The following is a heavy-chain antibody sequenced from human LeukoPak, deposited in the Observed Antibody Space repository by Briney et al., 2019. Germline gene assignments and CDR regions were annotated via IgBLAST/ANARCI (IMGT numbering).Heavy chain of an antibody. CDR2: ISHDGNDQ. V-gene: IGHV3-30*04. CDR3: ARDRDCSRTSCFNAFDV. Sequence: PGRSLRLSRAASGFTFSTYEMHWVRQAPGKGLEWVAVISHDGNDQYYGDSVKGRFTISRDNSKNALYLQMNSLRLEDTAVYYCARDRDCSRTSCFNAFDVWGQGTMAIVSS. CDR1: GFTFSTYE. J-gene: IGHJ3*01. D-gene: IGHD2-2*01.